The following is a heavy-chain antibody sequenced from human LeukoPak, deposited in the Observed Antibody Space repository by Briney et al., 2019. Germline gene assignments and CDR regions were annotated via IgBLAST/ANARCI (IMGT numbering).Heavy chain of an antibody. J-gene: IGHJ6*03. CDR3: VKEGEMGQNYYGSGRYYYHMDV. D-gene: IGHD3-10*01. CDR2: INWNSGTI. V-gene: IGHV3-9*01. CDR1: GFTFDDFA. Sequence: PGGSLRVSCAATGFTFDDFAMHWVRQAPGKGLEWVSGINWNSGTIAYAVSVKGRFTISRDDAKNSLYLQMNSLRADDTALYYCVKEGEMGQNYYGSGRYYYHMDVWGKGTMVTVSS.